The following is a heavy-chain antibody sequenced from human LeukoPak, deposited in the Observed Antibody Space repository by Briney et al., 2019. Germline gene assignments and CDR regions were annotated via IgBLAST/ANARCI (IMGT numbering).Heavy chain of an antibody. J-gene: IGHJ2*01. CDR3: TRLADYGRFWYFDF. CDR2: IATKDNSFAT. V-gene: IGHV3-73*01. Sequence: GGSLRLSCAATGFTFSGSAMHWVRQASGKGLEWVGRIATKDNSFATAYAASVKGRFTASRDDSKNMAYLQMNSLKTEDTAVYFCTRLADYGRFWYFDFWGRGTLVTVSS. CDR1: GFTFSGSA. D-gene: IGHD4-17*01.